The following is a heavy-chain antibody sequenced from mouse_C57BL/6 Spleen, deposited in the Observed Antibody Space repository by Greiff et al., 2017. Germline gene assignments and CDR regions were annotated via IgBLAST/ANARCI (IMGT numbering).Heavy chain of an antibody. J-gene: IGHJ4*01. CDR1: GYTFTSYW. D-gene: IGHD3-1*01. CDR2: LDPSDSYT. V-gene: IGHV1-69*01. CDR3: ARSGGDY. Sequence: QVQLQQPGAELVMPGASVKLSCKASGYTFTSYWMHWVKQRPGQGLEWIGELDPSDSYTNYNQKFKGKSTLTVDKSSTTAYMQLSSLTADDSAVYYCARSGGDYWGQGTSVTVAS.